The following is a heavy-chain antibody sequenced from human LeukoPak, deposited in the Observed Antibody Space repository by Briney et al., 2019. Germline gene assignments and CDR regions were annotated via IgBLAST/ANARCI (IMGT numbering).Heavy chain of an antibody. CDR3: ARVSDILTGYYSFDY. J-gene: IGHJ4*02. V-gene: IGHV3-74*01. Sequence: GGSLRLSCAASGFTFSSYWMHWVRQAPGKGLVWVSRINSDGSSTSYADSVKGRFTISRDNAKNTLYLQMNSLRAEDTAVYYCARVSDILTGYYSFDYWGQGTLVTVSS. CDR2: INSDGSST. D-gene: IGHD3-9*01. CDR1: GFTFSSYW.